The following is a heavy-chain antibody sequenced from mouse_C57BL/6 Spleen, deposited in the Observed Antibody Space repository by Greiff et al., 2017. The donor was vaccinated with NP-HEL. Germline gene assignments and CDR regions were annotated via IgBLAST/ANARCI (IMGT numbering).Heavy chain of an antibody. CDR2: IYPGDGDT. CDR1: GYAFSSYW. D-gene: IGHD1-1*01. CDR3: ARKVDYYGSSYGYFDY. J-gene: IGHJ2*01. Sequence: QVQLKQSGAELVKPGASVKISCKASGYAFSSYWMNWVKQRPGKGLEWIGQIYPGDGDTNYNGKFKGKATLTADKSSSTAYMQLSSLTSEDSAVYFCARKVDYYGSSYGYFDYWGQGTTLTVSS. V-gene: IGHV1-80*01.